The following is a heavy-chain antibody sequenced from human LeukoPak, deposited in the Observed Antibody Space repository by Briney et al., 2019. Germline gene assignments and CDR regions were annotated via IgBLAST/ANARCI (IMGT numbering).Heavy chain of an antibody. CDR3: ARDTDIAAADSRGA. CDR2: IHFNGNS. CDR1: GASVTNYY. Sequence: PSETLSLTCTVSGASVTNYYLSWLRQSPGKGLEWIGYIHFNGNSNYNPSLKSRVTISLDTSKNQFSLKLTSVTAADTAVYYCARDTDIAAADSRGAWGQGTLVTVSS. J-gene: IGHJ5*02. D-gene: IGHD6-13*01. V-gene: IGHV4-59*02.